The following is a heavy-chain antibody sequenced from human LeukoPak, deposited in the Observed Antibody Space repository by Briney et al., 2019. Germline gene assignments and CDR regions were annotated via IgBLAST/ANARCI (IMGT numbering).Heavy chain of an antibody. CDR3: ARAQAYSGRIFDY. D-gene: IGHD1-26*01. V-gene: IGHV6-1*01. CDR2: TYYRSKWYN. Sequence: SQTLSLTCAISGDSVSSNSAAWNWIRQSPSRGLEWLGGTYYRSKWYNEYAVSAKSRITINPDASKNQFSLQLNSVTPEDTALYYCARAQAYSGRIFDYWGQGTLVTVSS. CDR1: GDSVSSNSAA. J-gene: IGHJ4*02.